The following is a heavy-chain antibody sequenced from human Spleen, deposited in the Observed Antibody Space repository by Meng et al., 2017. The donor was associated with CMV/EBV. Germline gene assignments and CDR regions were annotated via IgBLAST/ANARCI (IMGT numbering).Heavy chain of an antibody. CDR2: INPKSGGT. V-gene: IGHV1-2*02. J-gene: IGHJ3*02. CDR3: ARGYCSSTGCYSGAFDI. Sequence: ASVKVSCKASGYTFTGYYMHWVRQAPGQGLEWMGWINPKSGGTNYAQKFQGRVTMTRDTSISTAYMELRRLKSDDTAVYYCARGYCSSTGCYSGAFDIWGQGTMVTVSS. CDR1: GYTFTGYY. D-gene: IGHD2-2*02.